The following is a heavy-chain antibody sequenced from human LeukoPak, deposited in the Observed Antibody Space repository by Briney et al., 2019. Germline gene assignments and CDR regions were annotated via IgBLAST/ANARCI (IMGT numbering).Heavy chain of an antibody. CDR2: ISSSGST. D-gene: IGHD6-19*01. Sequence: SETLSLTCTVSGDSLSSGDYYWRWLRQPAGTGLEWIGRISSSGSTNYNPSLKSRVTISVDTSKNQFSLKLSSVTAADTAVYYCARDADSSGWLDYWGQGTLVTVSS. CDR3: ARDADSSGWLDY. CDR1: GDSLSSGDYY. V-gene: IGHV4-61*02. J-gene: IGHJ4*02.